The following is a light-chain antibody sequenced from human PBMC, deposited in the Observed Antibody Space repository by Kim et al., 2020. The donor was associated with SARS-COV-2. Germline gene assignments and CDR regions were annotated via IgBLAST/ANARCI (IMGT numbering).Light chain of an antibody. CDR1: QSISNW. V-gene: IGKV1-5*01. CDR2: DAS. CDR3: QQYNSFSGT. Sequence: ESVGDRVTITCRASQSISNWLAWYQQKPGKAPKLLIYDASSLESGVPSTFSGSGSGTEFTLTISSLQPDDFATYYCQQYNSFSGTFGQGTKVDIK. J-gene: IGKJ1*01.